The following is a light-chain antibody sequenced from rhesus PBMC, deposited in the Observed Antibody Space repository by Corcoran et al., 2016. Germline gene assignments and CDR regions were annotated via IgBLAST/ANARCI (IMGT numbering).Light chain of an antibody. CDR1: QSLLHSDGRTY. Sequence: DIVMTQTPPSLPVTPGEPASISCRSSQSLLHSDGRTYLYWYLQKPGQHPRVLFYRVSNRFSGVPDRFGGVGSGIDLTLKISRVEAADVGVYYCMQPLPSPWTFGQGTKVEIK. CDR3: MQPLPSPWT. J-gene: IGKJ1*01. V-gene: IGKV2-73*01. CDR2: RVS.